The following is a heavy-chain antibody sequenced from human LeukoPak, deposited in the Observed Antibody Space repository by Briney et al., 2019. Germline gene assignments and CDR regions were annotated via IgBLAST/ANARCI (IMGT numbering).Heavy chain of an antibody. Sequence: ASVKVSCKASGYTFTSYGISWVRQAPGQGLEWMGWISTYNGNTNYAQRLQGRVTMTTDTSTSTAYMELRSLRSDDTAMYYRARHYYGAGSYYLGYWGQGTLVTVSS. CDR1: GYTFTSYG. CDR2: ISTYNGNT. CDR3: ARHYYGAGSYYLGY. D-gene: IGHD3-10*01. V-gene: IGHV1-18*04. J-gene: IGHJ4*02.